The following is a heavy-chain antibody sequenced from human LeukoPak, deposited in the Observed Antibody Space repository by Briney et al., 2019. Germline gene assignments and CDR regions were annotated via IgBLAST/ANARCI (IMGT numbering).Heavy chain of an antibody. CDR2: IYSGGST. V-gene: IGHV3-53*01. D-gene: IGHD3-16*01. Sequence: GGSLRLSCAASGFTVSSNYMSWVRQAPGKGLEWVSVIYSGGSTYYADSVKGRFTISRDNSKNTLYLQMNSLRAEDTAVYYCARVSRMITFGGVSDWFDLWGQGTLVTVSS. CDR3: ARVSRMITFGGVSDWFDL. CDR1: GFTVSSNY. J-gene: IGHJ5*02.